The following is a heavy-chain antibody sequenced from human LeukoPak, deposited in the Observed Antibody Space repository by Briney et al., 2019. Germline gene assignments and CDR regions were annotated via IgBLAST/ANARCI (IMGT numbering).Heavy chain of an antibody. J-gene: IGHJ4*02. CDR1: GFTFSSYW. CDR3: AREESYYDYIWGSYRFFDY. Sequence: GGSLRLSCAASGFTFSSYWMSWVRQAPGKGLEWVANIKQDGSEKYYVDSVKGRFTISRDNAKNSLYLQMNSLRAEDTAVYYCAREESYYDYIWGSYRFFDYWGQGTLATVSS. D-gene: IGHD3-16*02. CDR2: IKQDGSEK. V-gene: IGHV3-7*01.